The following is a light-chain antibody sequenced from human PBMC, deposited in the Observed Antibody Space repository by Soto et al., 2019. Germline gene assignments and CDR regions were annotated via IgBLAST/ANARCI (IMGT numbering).Light chain of an antibody. V-gene: IGKV3-20*01. CDR3: QQYGSSPLT. Sequence: EIVLTQSPGTLSLSPGERATLSCRASQSVSSSYLAWYQQKPGQAPRLLIYGATSTATGIPHRFSGSGSGTDFTLTISRLEPEDFALYYCQQYGSSPLTFGGGNKVDIK. CDR2: GAT. J-gene: IGKJ4*01. CDR1: QSVSSSY.